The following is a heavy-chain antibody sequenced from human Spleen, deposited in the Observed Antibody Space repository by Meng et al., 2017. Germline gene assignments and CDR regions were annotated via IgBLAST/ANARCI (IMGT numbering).Heavy chain of an antibody. CDR1: GYNFPDYY. CDR2: INPKSGDT. CDR3: ARDEDISAAGKLFGDY. V-gene: IGHV1-2*06. J-gene: IGHJ4*02. Sequence: ASVKVSCKPSGYNFPDYYIHWVRRAPGQGLEWMGRINPKSGDTHYAQKFQARVTMPGDTSISTAYMELSGLRSDDTAMYYCARDEDISAAGKLFGDYWGQGTLVTVSS. D-gene: IGHD6-25*01.